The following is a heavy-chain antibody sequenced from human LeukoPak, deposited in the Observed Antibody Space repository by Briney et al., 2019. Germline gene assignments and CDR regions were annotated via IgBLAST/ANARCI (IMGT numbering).Heavy chain of an antibody. Sequence: RGSLRLSCAASGFTFSTYWMSWVRQAPGKGLEWVANINQDGSERNYVDSVKGRFTVSRDDAKTSLYLQMNSLKTEDTAVYYCTRLGGLIAAADDYWGQGTLVTVSS. D-gene: IGHD6-13*01. CDR3: TRLGGLIAAADDY. CDR1: GFTFSTYW. CDR2: INQDGSER. V-gene: IGHV3-7*03. J-gene: IGHJ4*02.